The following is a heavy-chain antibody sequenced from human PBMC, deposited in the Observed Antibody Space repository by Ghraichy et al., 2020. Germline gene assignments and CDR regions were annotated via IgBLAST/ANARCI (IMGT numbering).Heavy chain of an antibody. D-gene: IGHD5-24*01. J-gene: IGHJ4*02. Sequence: GGSLRLSCAASGFTFSSYAMSWVRQAPGKGLEWVSIISGSGGSTHYADSVKGRFTISRDNSKNTLYLQMNSLRAEDTAVYFCARVQRDDYNIAFDYWGQGTLVTVSS. V-gene: IGHV3-23*01. CDR3: ARVQRDDYNIAFDY. CDR1: GFTFSSYA. CDR2: ISGSGGST.